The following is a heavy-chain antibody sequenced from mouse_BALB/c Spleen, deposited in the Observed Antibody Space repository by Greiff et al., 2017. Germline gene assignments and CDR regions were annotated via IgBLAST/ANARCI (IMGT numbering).Heavy chain of an antibody. Sequence: EVQLMQSGGGLVKPGGSLKLSCAASGFTFSSYAMSWVRQSPEKRLEWVAEISSGGSYTYYPDTVTGRFTFSRDNAKNTLYLEMSSLRSEDTAMYYCAREEYYGSREDWFAYGGQGTLVTVSA. J-gene: IGHJ3*01. V-gene: IGHV5-9-4*01. CDR2: ISSGGSYT. CDR3: AREEYYGSREDWFAY. D-gene: IGHD1-1*01. CDR1: GFTFSSYA.